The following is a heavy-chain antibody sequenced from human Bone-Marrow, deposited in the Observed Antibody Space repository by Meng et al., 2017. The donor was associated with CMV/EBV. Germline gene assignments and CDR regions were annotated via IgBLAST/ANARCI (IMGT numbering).Heavy chain of an antibody. V-gene: IGHV1-3*01. J-gene: IGHJ4*02. CDR2: INAGNGNT. Sequence: SGYTFTSYAMQWVRQAPGQRLEWMGWINAGNGNTKYSQKFQGRVTITRDTSASTAYMELSSLRSEDTAVYYCARDCSSGCSFGLDYWGQGTLVTVSS. CDR1: GYTFTSYA. CDR3: ARDCSSGCSFGLDY. D-gene: IGHD6-19*01.